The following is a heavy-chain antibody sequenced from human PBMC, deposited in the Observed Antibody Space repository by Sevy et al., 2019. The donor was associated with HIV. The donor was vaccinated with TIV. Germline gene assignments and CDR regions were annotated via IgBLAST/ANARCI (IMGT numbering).Heavy chain of an antibody. CDR2: ISPSGHAI. CDR1: GFIFSNYE. CDR3: ARDIDSSGYSYAFDL. D-gene: IGHD3-22*01. V-gene: IGHV3-48*03. Sequence: GGYLRLSCKASGFIFSNYEMNWVRQAPGKGLEWISYISPSGHAIYYADSVKGRFTVSRDNAKNSLYLHMNSLRGDDAALTSCARDIDSSGYSYAFDLWGQGTMVTVSS. J-gene: IGHJ3*01.